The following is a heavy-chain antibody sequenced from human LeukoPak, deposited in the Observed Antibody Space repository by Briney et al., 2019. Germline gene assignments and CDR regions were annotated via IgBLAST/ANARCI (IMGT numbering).Heavy chain of an antibody. J-gene: IGHJ5*02. CDR2: MNPNSGNT. Sequence: ASVKVSCKASGYTFTSYDINWVRQATGQGLEWMGWMNPNSGNTGYAQKFQGRVTITRNTAINTAYMELSSLRSDDTAVYYCARAFITITRPFDPWGQGTLVTVSS. CDR1: GYTFTSYD. D-gene: IGHD3-3*01. V-gene: IGHV1-8*03. CDR3: ARAFITITRPFDP.